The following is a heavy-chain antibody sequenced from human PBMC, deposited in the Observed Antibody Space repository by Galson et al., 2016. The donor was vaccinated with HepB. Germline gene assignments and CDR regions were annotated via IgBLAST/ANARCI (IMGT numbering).Heavy chain of an antibody. CDR3: ARRGRWAYGAYHLAY. Sequence: SETLSLTCTVSGGSISDYYWSWIRQPPGKGLEWIGYIYYSGRTNYNPSLKSRVTMSVDMSKNQFSLKLNSVTAADTAVYYCARRGRWAYGAYHLAYWGQGTLVIVSS. V-gene: IGHV4-59*01. D-gene: IGHD4/OR15-4a*01. J-gene: IGHJ4*02. CDR1: GGSISDYY. CDR2: IYYSGRT.